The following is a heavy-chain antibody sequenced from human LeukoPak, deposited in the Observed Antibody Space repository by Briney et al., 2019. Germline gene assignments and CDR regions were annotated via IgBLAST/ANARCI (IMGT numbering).Heavy chain of an antibody. V-gene: IGHV5-51*01. Sequence: GESLKISCKGSGYTFSRYWIAWVRQMPGKGLEWMGIIYPGDSDTRYSPSFQGHVTISADKSINTTYLQWSSLKASDTAMYYCARARRAHGDWFDPWGQGTLVTVSS. CDR1: GYTFSRYW. D-gene: IGHD3-16*01. CDR3: ARARRAHGDWFDP. J-gene: IGHJ5*02. CDR2: IYPGDSDT.